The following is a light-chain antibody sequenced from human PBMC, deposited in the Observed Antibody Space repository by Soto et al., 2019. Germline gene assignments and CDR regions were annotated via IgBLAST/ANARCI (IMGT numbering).Light chain of an antibody. CDR2: DAS. Sequence: EIVLTQSPGSLSLSPGERVTLSWRASQSVSSNSLAWYQQIPGQAPRLLIYDASNRATGIPDRFSGSGSGTDFTLTINRLEPEDFAVYYCQQYGRLVTFGGGTKVEIK. CDR1: QSVSSNS. J-gene: IGKJ4*01. CDR3: QQYGRLVT. V-gene: IGKV3-20*01.